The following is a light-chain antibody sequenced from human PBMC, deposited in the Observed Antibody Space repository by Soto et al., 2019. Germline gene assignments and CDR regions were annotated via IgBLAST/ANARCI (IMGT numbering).Light chain of an antibody. CDR3: QQYVTSQ. J-gene: IGKJ1*01. CDR1: QSVSNNY. Sequence: EIVLTQSPGTLSLSPGDRATLACRASQSVSNNYVAWYQQKPGQAPSFLIYGASTRPIGIPDRFSGSGSGTDFTLTISRLEPEDFAVFFCQQYVTSQFGQGTKVDIK. CDR2: GAS. V-gene: IGKV3-20*01.